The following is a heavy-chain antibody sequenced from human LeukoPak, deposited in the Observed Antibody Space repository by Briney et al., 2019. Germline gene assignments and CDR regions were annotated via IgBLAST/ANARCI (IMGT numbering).Heavy chain of an antibody. D-gene: IGHD2-2*01. V-gene: IGHV3-23*01. CDR2: ISDSGSGT. CDR3: AKALAVYCDRTSCQHHFDY. J-gene: IGHJ4*02. Sequence: QSGGSLRLSCAASGFTFSNFAMSWVRQAPGKGLEWVSAISDSGSGTYYPDSVKGRFIISRDNSKNTLSLQMNSLRAKDAAIYYCAKALAVYCDRTSCQHHFDYWGQGTLVTVSS. CDR1: GFTFSNFA.